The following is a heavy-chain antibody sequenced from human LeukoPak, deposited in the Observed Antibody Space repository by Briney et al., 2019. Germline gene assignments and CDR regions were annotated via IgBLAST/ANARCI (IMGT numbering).Heavy chain of an antibody. CDR2: IRSKAGNYAT. Sequence: SGGSLKLSCAASGLTISGSAMHWVRQASGKGLEWVGRIRSKAGNYATTYAASVKGRFTISRDDSKNTAYLQMNSLKTEDTAVYYCTRHYSGLPFDPRGQGTLVTVFS. D-gene: IGHD6-19*01. J-gene: IGHJ5*02. CDR1: GLTISGSA. V-gene: IGHV3-73*01. CDR3: TRHYSGLPFDP.